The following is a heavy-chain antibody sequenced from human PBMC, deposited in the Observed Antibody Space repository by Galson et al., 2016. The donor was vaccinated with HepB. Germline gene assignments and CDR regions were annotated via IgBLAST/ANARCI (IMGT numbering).Heavy chain of an antibody. CDR3: ARGARQYFPLVRDY. CDR1: GGTFSNYA. V-gene: IGHV1-69*13. D-gene: IGHD2/OR15-2a*01. Sequence: SVKVSCKASGGTFSNYAFNWARQAPGQGLEWMGGIIPISGTSNYAQKFQGRVTITADESTSTTYMELSSLRSEDTAVYYCARGARQYFPLVRDYWGQGTLVTVSS. CDR2: IIPISGTS. J-gene: IGHJ4*02.